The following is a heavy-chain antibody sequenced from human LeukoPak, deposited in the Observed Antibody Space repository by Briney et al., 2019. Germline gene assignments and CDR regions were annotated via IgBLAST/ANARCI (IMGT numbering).Heavy chain of an antibody. D-gene: IGHD4-11*01. CDR1: GGSISSSSYY. J-gene: IGHJ4*02. Sequence: SETLSLTCTVSGGSISSSSYYWGWIRQPPGTGLEWIGTIYYSGSTYYNPSLKSRVTISVDTSKNQFSLNLSFVTAADTAVYYCARHLRPRSVTPDFDYWGQGTLVTVSS. V-gene: IGHV4-39*01. CDR2: IYYSGST. CDR3: ARHLRPRSVTPDFDY.